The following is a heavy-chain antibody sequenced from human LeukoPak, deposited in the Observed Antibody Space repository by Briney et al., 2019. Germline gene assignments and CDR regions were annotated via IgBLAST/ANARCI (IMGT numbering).Heavy chain of an antibody. J-gene: IGHJ4*02. Sequence: PSETLSLTCTVSGYSISSGYYWGWIRQPPGKGLEWIGSTYHSGSTYYNPSLESRVTISVDTSKNQFSLKLSSVTAADTAVYYCARVGPYYDSSGYYYFDYWGQGTLVTVSS. CDR2: TYHSGST. CDR1: GYSISSGYY. CDR3: ARVGPYYDSSGYYYFDY. V-gene: IGHV4-38-2*02. D-gene: IGHD3-22*01.